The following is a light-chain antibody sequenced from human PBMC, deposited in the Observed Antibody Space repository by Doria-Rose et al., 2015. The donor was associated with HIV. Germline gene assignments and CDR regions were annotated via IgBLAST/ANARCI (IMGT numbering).Light chain of an antibody. J-gene: IGKJ1*01. CDR3: QQTYSSPPWT. V-gene: IGKV1-39*01. Sequence: RFTITFRTSQIVSPYLNCFQQEPGKAPKLLIYAASRLQIGVPSRFSGSGSGTDFTLTISGLQPGDFATYYCQQTYSSPPWTFGQGIMAE. CDR2: AAS. CDR1: QIVSPY.